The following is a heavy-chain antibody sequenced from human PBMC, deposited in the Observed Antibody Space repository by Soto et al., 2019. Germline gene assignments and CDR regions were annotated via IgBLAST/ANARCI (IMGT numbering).Heavy chain of an antibody. J-gene: IGHJ3*02. D-gene: IGHD1-26*01. CDR3: ARDRGSGLDI. V-gene: IGHV1-18*01. Sequence: QVQLLQSGDEMKKPGTSVKVSCKASGYTFTNYEMSWVRQAPGQGLEWMGWMSPSNGNTLFAQKFQGGLSVTMDTATTTAYMELRRRSSDNTAMYYCARDRGSGLDIWGLGTMVTVST. CDR2: MSPSNGNT. CDR1: GYTFTNYE.